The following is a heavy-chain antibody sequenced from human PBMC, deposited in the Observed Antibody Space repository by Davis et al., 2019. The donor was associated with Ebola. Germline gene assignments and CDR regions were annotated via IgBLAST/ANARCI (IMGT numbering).Heavy chain of an antibody. V-gene: IGHV3-48*02. CDR3: ARDLSWAFDS. Sequence: PGGSLRLSCAASGFTFSSFRMNWVRQAPGKGLEWLSYISNDRNIIADSVKGRFTISRDNARNSLYLQMNSLRDEDTAVYYGARDLSWAFDSWGQGILVTVSS. CDR1: GFTFSSFR. CDR2: ISNDRNI. J-gene: IGHJ4*02. D-gene: IGHD6-13*01.